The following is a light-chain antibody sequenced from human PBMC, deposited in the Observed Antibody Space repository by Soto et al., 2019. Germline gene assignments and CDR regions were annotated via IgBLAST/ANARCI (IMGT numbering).Light chain of an antibody. J-gene: IGKJ5*01. CDR3: QAYNSAPIT. Sequence: DIQMTQSPSSLSAFVGDRVTITCRASQAINNYVAWYQQKAGEVPKLLLYASAALQSGVPSRFSGSGSGTDFTFTISSLQPEDVATYYCQAYNSAPITFGQATRLDIK. CDR1: QAINNY. V-gene: IGKV1-27*01. CDR2: ASA.